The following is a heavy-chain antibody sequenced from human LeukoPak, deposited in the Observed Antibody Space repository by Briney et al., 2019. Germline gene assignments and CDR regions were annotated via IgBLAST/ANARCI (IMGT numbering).Heavy chain of an antibody. CDR3: ARNRYQDYYYYGMDV. V-gene: IGHV4-59*12. D-gene: IGHD3-16*02. CDR1: GGSISTYY. Sequence: SETLSLTCTVSGGSISTYYWSWIRQPPGKGLEWIGYIYYRGSTKYNPSLKSRVTMSVDTSKNQFSLKLSSVTAADTTVYYCARNRYQDYYYYGMDVWGQGTTVTVSS. CDR2: IYYRGST. J-gene: IGHJ6*02.